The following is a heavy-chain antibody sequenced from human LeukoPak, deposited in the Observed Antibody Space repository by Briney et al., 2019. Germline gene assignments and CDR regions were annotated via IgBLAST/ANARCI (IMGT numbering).Heavy chain of an antibody. V-gene: IGHV3-9*01. CDR2: ISWNSGSI. D-gene: IGHD3-3*01. J-gene: IGHJ4*02. Sequence: GGSLRLSCAASGFTFDDYAMHWVRQAPGNGLEWVSGISWNSGSIGYADSVKGRFTISRDNAKNSLYLQMNSLRAEDTALYYCAKDVAIFGVVTTKFDSGFDYWGQGTLVTVSS. CDR1: GFTFDDYA. CDR3: AKDVAIFGVVTTKFDSGFDY.